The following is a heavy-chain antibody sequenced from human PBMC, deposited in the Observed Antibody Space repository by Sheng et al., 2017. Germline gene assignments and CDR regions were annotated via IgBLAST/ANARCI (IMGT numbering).Heavy chain of an antibody. D-gene: IGHD6-6*01. CDR2: ISSSSSYI. J-gene: IGHJ4*02. CDR1: GFTFSSYS. V-gene: IGHV3-21*01. CDR3: ASMYSSSSLTGGDFDY. Sequence: EVQLVESGGGLVKPGGSLRLSCAASGFTFSSYSMNWVRQAPGKGLEWVSSISSSSSYIYYADSVKGRFTISRDNAKNSLYLQMNSLRAEDTAVYYCASMYSSSSLTGGDFDYWGQGTLVTVSS.